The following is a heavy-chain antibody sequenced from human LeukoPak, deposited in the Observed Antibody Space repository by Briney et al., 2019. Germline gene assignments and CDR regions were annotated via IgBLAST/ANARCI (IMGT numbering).Heavy chain of an antibody. CDR2: INPSGGNT. CDR3: ARDLAHCGGDCQNL. J-gene: IGHJ2*01. D-gene: IGHD2-21*02. Sequence: ASVKVSCKASGYTFTSYGISWVRQAPGQGLEWMGIINPSGGNTSYAQKFQGRVTMTRDMSTSTVYMELSSLRSEDTAVYYCARDLAHCGGDCQNLWGRGTLVTVSS. V-gene: IGHV1-46*01. CDR1: GYTFTSYG.